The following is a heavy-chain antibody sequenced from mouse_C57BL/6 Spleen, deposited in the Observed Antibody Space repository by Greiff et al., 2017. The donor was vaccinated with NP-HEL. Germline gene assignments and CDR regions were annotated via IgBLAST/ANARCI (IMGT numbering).Heavy chain of an antibody. CDR1: GYTFTSYW. J-gene: IGHJ2*01. V-gene: IGHV1-55*01. CDR2: IYPGSGST. Sequence: QVQLQQPGAELVKPGASVKMSCKASGYTFTSYWITWVKQRPGQGLEWIGVIYPGSGSTNYNEKFKSKATLTVDTSSSTAYMQLSSLTSEDSAVYYCARYSKGSIYFDYWGQGTTLTVSS. D-gene: IGHD2-5*01. CDR3: ARYSKGSIYFDY.